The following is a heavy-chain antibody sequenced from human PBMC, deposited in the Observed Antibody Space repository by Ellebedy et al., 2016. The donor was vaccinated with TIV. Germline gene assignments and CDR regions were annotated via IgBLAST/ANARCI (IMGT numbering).Heavy chain of an antibody. Sequence: GESLKISCAASGFTFSSYGMHWVRQAPGKGLEWVAVIWYDGSNKYYADSVKGRFTISRDNSKNTLYLQMNSLRAEDTAVYYCARAGLSVGEPLWEYWGQGTLVTVSS. J-gene: IGHJ4*02. CDR3: ARAGLSVGEPLWEY. CDR2: IWYDGSNK. V-gene: IGHV3-33*01. CDR1: GFTFSSYG. D-gene: IGHD3-10*01.